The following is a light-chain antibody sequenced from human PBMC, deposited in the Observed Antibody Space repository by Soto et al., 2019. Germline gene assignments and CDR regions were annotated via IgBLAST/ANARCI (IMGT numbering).Light chain of an antibody. CDR2: EVT. CDR3: SSYTTSGTQV. Sequence: QAVVTQPASVSGSPGQSLTISCTGTSRNVGGYNFVSWYQQHPGKAPKLMIYEVTNRPSGVSNRFAGSKSGNTASLTISGLQAEDEADYYCSSYTTSGTQVFGGGTKLTVL. CDR1: SRNVGGYNF. J-gene: IGLJ2*01. V-gene: IGLV2-14*01.